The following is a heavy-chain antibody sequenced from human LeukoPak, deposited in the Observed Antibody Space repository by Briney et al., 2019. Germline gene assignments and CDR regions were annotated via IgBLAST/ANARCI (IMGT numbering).Heavy chain of an antibody. Sequence: PGGSLRLSCAASGFTFSSYSMNWVRQAPGKGLEWVSSISSSSSYIYYADSVKGRFTISRDNAKNSLYLQMNSLRAEDTAVYYCARLYCSSTSCWSYYGMDVWGQGTTVTVSS. CDR3: ARLYCSSTSCWSYYGMDV. CDR2: ISSSSSYI. J-gene: IGHJ6*02. V-gene: IGHV3-21*01. D-gene: IGHD2-2*01. CDR1: GFTFSSYS.